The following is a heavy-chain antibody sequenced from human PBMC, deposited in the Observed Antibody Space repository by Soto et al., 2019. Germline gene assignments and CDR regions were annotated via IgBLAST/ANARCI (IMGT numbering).Heavy chain of an antibody. Sequence: TLSLTCTVYGGSVSSGDYFWSWLRQSPGKRLEWIAYIYYSGSTNYNPSLKSRATISLDTSKSHVSLTLTSMTAADAALYYCARSPNYYYYGFDVWGQGTAVTVSS. CDR1: GGSVSSGDYF. CDR2: IYYSGST. J-gene: IGHJ6*02. CDR3: ARSPNYYYYGFDV. D-gene: IGHD3-10*01. V-gene: IGHV4-61*08.